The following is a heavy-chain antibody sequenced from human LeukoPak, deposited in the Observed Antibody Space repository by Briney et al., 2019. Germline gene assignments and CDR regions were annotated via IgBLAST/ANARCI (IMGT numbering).Heavy chain of an antibody. D-gene: IGHD2-15*01. CDR2: IYTSGST. J-gene: IGHJ6*03. CDR1: GGSISSYY. Sequence: SETLSLTCIVSGGSISSYYWSWIRQPAGKGLEWIGRIYTSGSTNYNPSLKSRVTISVDTSKNQFSLKLSSVTAADTAVYYCARSVLGYCSGGSCYSPYYMDVWGKGTTVTISS. CDR3: ARSVLGYCSGGSCYSPYYMDV. V-gene: IGHV4-4*07.